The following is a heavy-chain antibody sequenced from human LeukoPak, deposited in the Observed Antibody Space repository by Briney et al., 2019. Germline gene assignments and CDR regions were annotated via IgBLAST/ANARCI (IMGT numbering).Heavy chain of an antibody. Sequence: SETLSLTCAVYGGSFSGYYWSWIRQPPGKGLEWIGEINHSGSTNYNPSLKSRVTISVDTSKNQFSLKLSSVTAADTAVYYCARSLWFGELLSAFDIWGQGTMVTVSS. J-gene: IGHJ3*02. CDR1: GGSFSGYY. V-gene: IGHV4-34*01. CDR3: ARSLWFGELLSAFDI. D-gene: IGHD3-10*01. CDR2: INHSGST.